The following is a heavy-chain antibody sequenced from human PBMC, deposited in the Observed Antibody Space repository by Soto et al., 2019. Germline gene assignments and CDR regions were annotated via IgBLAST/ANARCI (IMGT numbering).Heavy chain of an antibody. J-gene: IGHJ6*02. CDR3: ARDEDTAMVRDYYYGMDV. D-gene: IGHD5-18*01. Sequence: SVKVSCKASGYSFTIYGISLVRQAPGQGLEWMGWIIPNIGTANYAQKFQGRVTITADESTSTAYMELSSLRSEDTAVYYCARDEDTAMVRDYYYGMDVWGQGTTVTVSS. V-gene: IGHV1-69*13. CDR2: IIPNIGTA. CDR1: GYSFTIYG.